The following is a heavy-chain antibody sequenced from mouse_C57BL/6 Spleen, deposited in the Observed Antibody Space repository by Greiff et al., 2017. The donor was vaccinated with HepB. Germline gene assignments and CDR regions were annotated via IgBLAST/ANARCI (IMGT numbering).Heavy chain of an antibody. CDR2: IYPRSGNT. CDR1: GYTFTSYG. D-gene: IGHD1-1*02. Sequence: QVQLKQSGAELARPGASVKLSCKASGYTFTSYGISWVKQRTGQGLEWIGEIYPRSGNTYYNEKFKGKATLTADKSSSTAYMELRSLTSEDSAVYFCARRVAQAMDYWGQGTSVTVSS. J-gene: IGHJ4*01. CDR3: ARRVAQAMDY. V-gene: IGHV1-81*01.